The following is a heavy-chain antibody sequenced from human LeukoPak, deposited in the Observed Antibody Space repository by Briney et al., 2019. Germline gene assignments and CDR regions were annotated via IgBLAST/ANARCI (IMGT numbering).Heavy chain of an antibody. CDR3: ARTYDSSGSIDY. Sequence: GESLKISCKGSGYSFTSYWIGWVRQMPGKGLEWMGIIYPGDSVTRYSPSFQGQVTISADKSISTAYLQWSSLRASDTAMYCCARTYDSSGSIDYWGQGTLVTVSS. V-gene: IGHV5-51*01. CDR1: GYSFTSYW. D-gene: IGHD3-22*01. J-gene: IGHJ4*02. CDR2: IYPGDSVT.